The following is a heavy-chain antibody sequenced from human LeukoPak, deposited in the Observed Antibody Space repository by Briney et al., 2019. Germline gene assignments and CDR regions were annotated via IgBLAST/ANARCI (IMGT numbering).Heavy chain of an antibody. V-gene: IGHV3-64*01. CDR3: ARSPALSGSNYYYYYMDV. CDR2: ISSNGGST. CDR1: GFTFSSYA. D-gene: IGHD3-10*01. Sequence: SGGSLRLSCAASGFTFSSYAMHWVRQAPGKGLEYVSAISSNGGSTYYANSVKGRFTTSRDNSKNTLYLQMGSLRAEDMAVYYCARSPALSGSNYYYYYMDVWGKGTTVTISS. J-gene: IGHJ6*03.